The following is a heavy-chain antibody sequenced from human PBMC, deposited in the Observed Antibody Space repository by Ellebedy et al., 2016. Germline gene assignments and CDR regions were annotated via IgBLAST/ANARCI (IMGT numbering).Heavy chain of an antibody. CDR3: ARVGGAVTTYWFDP. D-gene: IGHD4-17*01. CDR2: INHSGST. J-gene: IGHJ5*02. CDR1: GGSFSGYY. Sequence: SETLSLXXAVYGGSFSGYYWSWIRQPPGKGLEWIGEINHSGSTNYNPSLKSRVTISVDTSKNQFSLKLSSVTAADTAVYYYARVGGAVTTYWFDPWGQGTLVTVSS. V-gene: IGHV4-34*01.